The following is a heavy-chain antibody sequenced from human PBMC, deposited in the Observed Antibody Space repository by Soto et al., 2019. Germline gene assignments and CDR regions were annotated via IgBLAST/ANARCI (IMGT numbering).Heavy chain of an antibody. V-gene: IGHV1-18*01. CDR2: ISPYNGNA. J-gene: IGHJ4*02. CDR1: GYGFTIYG. CDR3: ARDLGFSSSKALDF. D-gene: IGHD6-6*01. Sequence: ASVKVSCKASGYGFTIYGLSWVRQAPGQGLEWMAWISPYNGNANYAQKFQDRVSMTTDTSTSTAYMELRSLRSDDTAVYYCARDLGFSSSKALDFWGQGTLVTVS.